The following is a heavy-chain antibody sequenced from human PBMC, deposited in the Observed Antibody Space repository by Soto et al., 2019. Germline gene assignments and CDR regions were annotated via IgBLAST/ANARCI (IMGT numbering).Heavy chain of an antibody. CDR1: GFTFSSYS. CDR3: ASPFECSTTSCIR. CDR2: ISSSSNSI. D-gene: IGHD2-2*01. Sequence: RGSLRLSCAASGFTFSSYSMNWVRQAPGKGLEWVSYISSSSNSIYYADSVKGRFTISRDNAKNSLHLQMNSLRAEDTAVYYCASPFECSTTSCIRWGQGT. V-gene: IGHV3-48*01. J-gene: IGHJ4*02.